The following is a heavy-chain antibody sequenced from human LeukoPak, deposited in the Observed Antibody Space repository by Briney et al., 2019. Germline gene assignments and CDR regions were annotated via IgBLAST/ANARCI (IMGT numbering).Heavy chain of an antibody. CDR3: AVSDSSGYALLNFDY. Sequence: GSSVKVSCKASGGTFSSYAISWVRQAPGQGLEWMGGIIPIFSTANYAQKFQGRVTMTEDTSTDTAYMELSSLRSEDTAVYYCAVSDSSGYALLNFDYWGQGTLVTVSS. CDR2: IIPIFSTA. J-gene: IGHJ4*02. V-gene: IGHV1-69*06. D-gene: IGHD3-22*01. CDR1: GGTFSSYA.